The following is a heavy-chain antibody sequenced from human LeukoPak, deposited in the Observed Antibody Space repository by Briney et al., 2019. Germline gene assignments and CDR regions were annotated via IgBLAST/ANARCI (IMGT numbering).Heavy chain of an antibody. CDR1: GGSISSSSYY. Sequence: SETLSLTCTVSGGSISSSSYYWGWIRQPPGKGLGWIGSIYYSGSTYSNPSLKRRVTMSADTSKNQFSLKLSSVTAADTAVYYCARGGYLCSSTSCSSFDYWGQGILVTVSS. CDR2: IYYSGST. V-gene: IGHV4-39*01. J-gene: IGHJ4*02. CDR3: ARGGYLCSSTSCSSFDY. D-gene: IGHD2-2*01.